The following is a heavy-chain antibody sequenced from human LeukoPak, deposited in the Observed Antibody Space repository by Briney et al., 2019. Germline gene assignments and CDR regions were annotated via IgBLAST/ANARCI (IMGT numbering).Heavy chain of an antibody. D-gene: IGHD3-3*01. CDR3: ARETSSLWSAPWRAFDI. CDR1: GFTFSSYS. V-gene: IGHV3-21*01. CDR2: ISSSSSYI. J-gene: IGHJ3*02. Sequence: GGSLRLSCAASGFTFSSYSMNWVRQAPGKGLEWVSSISSSSSYIYYADSVKGRFTISRDNAKNSLYLQMNSLRAEDTAVYYCARETSSLWSAPWRAFDIWGQGTMVTVSS.